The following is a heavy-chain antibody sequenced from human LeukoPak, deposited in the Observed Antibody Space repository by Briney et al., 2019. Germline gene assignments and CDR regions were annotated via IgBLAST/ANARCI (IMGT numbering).Heavy chain of an antibody. D-gene: IGHD3-22*01. CDR1: GGSISSSSYY. CDR2: IYYSGST. J-gene: IGHJ6*02. Sequence: SETLSLTCTVSGGSISSSSYYWGWIRQPPGKGLEWIGSIYYSGSTYYNPSLKSRVTISVDTSKNQFSLKLSSVTAADTAVYYCARLRSDYYDSSGYFYGMDVWGQGTTVTVS. V-gene: IGHV4-39*01. CDR3: ARLRSDYYDSSGYFYGMDV.